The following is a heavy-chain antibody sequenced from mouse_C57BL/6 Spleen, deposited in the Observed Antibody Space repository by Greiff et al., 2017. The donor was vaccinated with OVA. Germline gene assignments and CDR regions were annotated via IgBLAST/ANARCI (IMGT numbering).Heavy chain of an antibody. V-gene: IGHV2-5*01. Sequence: VMLVESGPGLVQPSQSLSITCTVSGFSLTSYGVHWVRQSPGKGLEWLGVIWRGGSTDYNAAFMSRLSITKDNSKSQVFFKMNSLQADDTAIYYCAKSHYYYGSSYGYFDVWGTGTTVTVSS. J-gene: IGHJ1*03. CDR1: GFSLTSYG. D-gene: IGHD1-1*01. CDR3: AKSHYYYGSSYGYFDV. CDR2: IWRGGST.